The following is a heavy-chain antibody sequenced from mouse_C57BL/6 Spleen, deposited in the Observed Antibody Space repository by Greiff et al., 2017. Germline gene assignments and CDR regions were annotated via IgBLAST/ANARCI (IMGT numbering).Heavy chain of an antibody. Sequence: EVQLQQSGPELVKPGASVKISCKASGYSFTGYYMNWVKQSPEKSLEWIGEINPSTGGTTYNQKFKAKATLTVDKSSSTAYMQLKSLTSEDSAVYYCARGNRDYYYFDYWGQGTTLTVSS. V-gene: IGHV1-42*01. CDR3: ARGNRDYYYFDY. CDR2: INPSTGGT. D-gene: IGHD1-1*01. J-gene: IGHJ2*01. CDR1: GYSFTGYY.